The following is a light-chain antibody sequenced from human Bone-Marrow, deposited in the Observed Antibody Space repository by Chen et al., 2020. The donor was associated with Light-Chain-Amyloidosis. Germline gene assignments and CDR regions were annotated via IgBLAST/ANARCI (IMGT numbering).Light chain of an antibody. Sequence: SYELTQPSSVSVSPGQTARITCSGDVLAKKYARWFQTKLGHAPVLVIYKDSERPSGIPERFSVSCSGTTVTLTISGSQVEDEADYYCYSAAENNHWVFGGGTKLTVL. CDR3: YSAAENNHWV. CDR1: VLAKKY. V-gene: IGLV3-27*01. J-gene: IGLJ3*02. CDR2: KDS.